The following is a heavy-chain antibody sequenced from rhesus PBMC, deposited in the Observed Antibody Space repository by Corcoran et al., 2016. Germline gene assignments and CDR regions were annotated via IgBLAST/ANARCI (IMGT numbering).Heavy chain of an antibody. CDR3: AREKRAMAAADY. J-gene: IGHJ4*01. CDR1: GGSISSSYYY. CDR2: ISDSGST. Sequence: QVQLQESGPGLVKPSETLSLTCAVSGGSISSSYYYWSWIRQAPGRGLGWIGYISDSGSTSYNPSRQSRVTISRDTSKNQFSLKLSSVTAADTAVYYCAREKRAMAAADYWGQGVLVTVSS. D-gene: IGHD6-25*01. V-gene: IGHV4-122*02.